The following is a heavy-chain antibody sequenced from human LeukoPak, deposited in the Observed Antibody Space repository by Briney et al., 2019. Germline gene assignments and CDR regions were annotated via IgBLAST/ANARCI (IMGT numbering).Heavy chain of an antibody. CDR1: GFTFSSYS. CDR3: ARVSSSKAFDI. Sequence: GGSLRLSCAASGFTFSSYSMNWVRQAPGKGLEWVSYISSSSSYIYYADSVKGRFTISRDNAKNSLYLQMNSLRAEDTAVYYCARVSSSKAFDIWGQGTMVTVSS. D-gene: IGHD6-6*01. CDR2: ISSSSSYI. V-gene: IGHV3-21*05. J-gene: IGHJ3*02.